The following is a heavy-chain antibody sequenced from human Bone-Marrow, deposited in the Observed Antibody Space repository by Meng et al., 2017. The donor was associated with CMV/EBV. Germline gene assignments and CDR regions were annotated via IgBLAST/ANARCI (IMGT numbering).Heavy chain of an antibody. CDR2: IDWDDDK. CDR1: GFSRSTSGMR. Sequence: SGPTLVKPTQTLTLTCTFSGFSRSTSGMRVSWIRQPPGKALEWLARIDWDDDKFYSTSLKTRLTISKDTSKNQVVLTMTNMDPVDTATYYCARSYGSGSYSYYYYGMDVWGQGTTVTVSS. J-gene: IGHJ6*02. V-gene: IGHV2-70D*14. D-gene: IGHD3-10*01. CDR3: ARSYGSGSYSYYYYGMDV.